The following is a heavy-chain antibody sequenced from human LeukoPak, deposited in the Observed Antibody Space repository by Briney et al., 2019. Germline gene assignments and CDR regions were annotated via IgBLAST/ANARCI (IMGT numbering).Heavy chain of an antibody. V-gene: IGHV4-59*01. CDR2: IYCSGST. CDR3: ARTDYAVAFDI. CDR1: GGSISSYY. J-gene: IGHJ3*02. D-gene: IGHD4/OR15-4a*01. Sequence: PSETLSLTCTVSGGSISSYYWSWIRQPPGKGLEWIGYIYCSGSTNYNPSLKSRVTISVDTSKNQFSLKLSSVTAADTAVYYCARTDYAVAFDIWGQGTMVTVSS.